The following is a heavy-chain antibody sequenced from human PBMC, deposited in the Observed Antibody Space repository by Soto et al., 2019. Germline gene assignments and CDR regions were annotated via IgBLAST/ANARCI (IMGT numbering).Heavy chain of an antibody. CDR3: ARVQTSTSLGDYYYGMDV. J-gene: IGHJ6*02. CDR1: GGSGGSFSSYY. Sequence: SETLSLTCAVYGGSGGSFSSYYWGWIRQPPGKGLEWIGSIYYSGSTYYNPSLKSRVTISVDTSKNQFSLKLSSVTAADTAVYYCARVQTSTSLGDYYYGMDVWGQGTTVTVSS. D-gene: IGHD2-2*01. CDR2: IYYSGST. V-gene: IGHV4-39*01.